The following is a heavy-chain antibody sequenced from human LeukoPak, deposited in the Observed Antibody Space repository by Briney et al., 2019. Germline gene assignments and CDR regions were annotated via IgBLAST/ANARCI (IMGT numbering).Heavy chain of an antibody. CDR1: GFSFSSYN. D-gene: IGHD3-22*01. Sequence: GGSLGLSCAASGFSFSSYNMNWVRQASGKGLEWVSSISSSSTYIYYADSVKGRFTISRDNAKNSLYLQMNRLRAEDTAVYYCAKGPGYYPTYVDYWGQGTLVTVSS. CDR2: ISSSSTYI. CDR3: AKGPGYYPTYVDY. V-gene: IGHV3-21*01. J-gene: IGHJ4*02.